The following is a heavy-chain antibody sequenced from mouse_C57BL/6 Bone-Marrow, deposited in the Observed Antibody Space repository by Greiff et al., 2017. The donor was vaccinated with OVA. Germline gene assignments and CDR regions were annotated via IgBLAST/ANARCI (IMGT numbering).Heavy chain of an antibody. V-gene: IGHV1-66*01. D-gene: IGHD2-2*01. CDR2: IYPGSGNT. Sequence: VQLVESGPELVKPGASVKISCKASGYSFTSYYIHWVKQRPGQGLEWIGWIYPGSGNTKYNEKFKGKATLTADTSSSTAYMQLSSLTSEDSAVYSCAILCLRYYAMDYWGQRTSVTVSS. CDR1: GYSFTSYY. CDR3: AILCLRYYAMDY. J-gene: IGHJ4*01.